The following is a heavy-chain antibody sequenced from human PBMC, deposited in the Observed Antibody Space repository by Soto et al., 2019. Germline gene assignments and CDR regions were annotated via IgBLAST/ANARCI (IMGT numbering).Heavy chain of an antibody. J-gene: IGHJ3*02. D-gene: IGHD2-2*01. Sequence: SETLSLTCTVSGGSISSYYRSWIRQPPGKGLEWIGYIYYSGSTNYNPSLKSRVTISVDTSKNQFSLKLSSVTAADTAVYYCARRDIVVVPAAVRGYYDFWSGSAPSDAFDIWGQGTMVTVSS. CDR2: IYYSGST. CDR1: GGSISSYY. CDR3: ARRDIVVVPAAVRGYYDFWSGSAPSDAFDI. V-gene: IGHV4-59*08.